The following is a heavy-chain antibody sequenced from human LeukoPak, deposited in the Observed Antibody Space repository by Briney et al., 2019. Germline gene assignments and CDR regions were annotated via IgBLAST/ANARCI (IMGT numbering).Heavy chain of an antibody. D-gene: IGHD3-10*01. CDR3: ARDLGRWFGEIDY. J-gene: IGHJ4*02. CDR2: IRSSGSTI. Sequence: GGSLRLSCAASGFTFSSYEMNWVRQAPGKGLEWVSYIRSSGSTIYYADSVKGRFTISRDNAKNSLYLQMNSLRAEDTAVYYCARDLGRWFGEIDYWGQGTLVTISS. V-gene: IGHV3-48*03. CDR1: GFTFSSYE.